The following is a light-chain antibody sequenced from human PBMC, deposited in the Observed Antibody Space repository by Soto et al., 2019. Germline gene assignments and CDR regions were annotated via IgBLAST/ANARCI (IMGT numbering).Light chain of an antibody. CDR2: GNS. J-gene: IGLJ1*01. V-gene: IGLV1-40*01. Sequence: QSVLTQPPSVSGAPGHRVTISCTGSISNIGAGYDVHWYQQLPGTAPKLLIYGNSNRPSGVPDRFSGSKSGTSASLAITGLQAEDEADYYCQSYDSSLNYVFGTGTKLTVL. CDR3: QSYDSSLNYV. CDR1: ISNIGAGYD.